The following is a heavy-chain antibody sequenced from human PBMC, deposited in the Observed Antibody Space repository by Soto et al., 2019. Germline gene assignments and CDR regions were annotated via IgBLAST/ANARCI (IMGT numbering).Heavy chain of an antibody. V-gene: IGHV6-1*01. CDR3: ARGPFQEGSGMVWFAP. J-gene: IGHJ5*02. Sequence: HLQQSGPGLVKPSQTLSLTCAIYGDNVSTNSAAWNWIRQSPSRGLEWLGRTYYRSRWFSNYAVPVKSRVSIKADASKNLFSLELNSVTPEDTAVYYCARGPFQEGSGMVWFAPGGQGTPVIVSS. D-gene: IGHD3-10*01. CDR2: TYYRSRWFS. CDR1: GDNVSTNSAA.